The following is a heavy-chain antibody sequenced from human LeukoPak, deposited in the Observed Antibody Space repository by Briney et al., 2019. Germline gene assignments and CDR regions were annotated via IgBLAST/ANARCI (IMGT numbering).Heavy chain of an antibody. CDR3: ARALAQYNWFDP. CDR2: IYYSGST. CDR1: GGSISSGGYY. J-gene: IGHJ5*02. V-gene: IGHV4-31*03. Sequence: SETLSLTCTVSGGSISSGGYYWSWIRQHPGKGLEWIGYIYYSGSTYYNPSLKSRVTISVDTSKNQFSLKLSSVTAADTAVYYCARALAQYNWFDPWGQGTLVTVSS.